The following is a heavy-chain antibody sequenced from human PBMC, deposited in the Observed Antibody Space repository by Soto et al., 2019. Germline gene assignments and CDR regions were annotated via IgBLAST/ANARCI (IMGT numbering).Heavy chain of an antibody. CDR1: GFTFSSYS. CDR3: ARDGATTVTTDVAFDI. V-gene: IGHV3-21*01. Sequence: EVQLPPPGGGLVKPGGSLRLSCAASGFTFSSYSMNWVRQAPGKGLEWVSSISSSSSYIYYADSVKGRFTISRDNAKNSLYLQMNSLRAEDTAVYYCARDGATTVTTDVAFDIWGQGTMVTVSS. CDR2: ISSSSSYI. D-gene: IGHD4-17*01. J-gene: IGHJ3*02.